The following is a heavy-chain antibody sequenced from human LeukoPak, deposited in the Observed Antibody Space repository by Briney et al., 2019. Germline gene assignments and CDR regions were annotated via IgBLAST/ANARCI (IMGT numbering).Heavy chain of an antibody. V-gene: IGHV3-30-3*01. CDR3: ARSYGLTSYCDY. D-gene: IGHD4-17*01. J-gene: IGHJ4*02. CDR2: ISYDGSNK. CDR1: GFTFSSYA. Sequence: PGGSLRLSCAASGFTFSSYAMHWVRQAPGKGLEWVAVISYDGSNKYYADSVKGRFTISRDNSKNTLYLQINSLRAEDTAVYYCARSYGLTSYCDYWGQGTLVTVSS.